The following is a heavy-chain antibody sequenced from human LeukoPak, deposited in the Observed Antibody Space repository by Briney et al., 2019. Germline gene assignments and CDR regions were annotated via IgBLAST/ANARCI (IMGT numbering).Heavy chain of an antibody. Sequence: PGGSLRLSCEASGFTFSNYAFHWIRQTPGKGLEWMAVLLYGGSSEHYADSVKGRFTISRDTSKNTLYLQMNSLRAEDTAVYYCARDWSGYSYGLFDYWGQGTLVTVSS. CDR2: LLYGGSSE. CDR1: GFTFSNYA. V-gene: IGHV3-30-3*01. J-gene: IGHJ4*02. D-gene: IGHD5-18*01. CDR3: ARDWSGYSYGLFDY.